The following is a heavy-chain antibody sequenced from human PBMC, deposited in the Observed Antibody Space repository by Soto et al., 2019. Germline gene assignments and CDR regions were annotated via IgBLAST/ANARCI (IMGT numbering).Heavy chain of an antibody. CDR1: GGTFSSYA. CDR2: IIPIFGTA. Sequence: SVKVSCKASGGTFSSYAISWVRQAPGQGLEWMGGIIPIFGTANYAQKFQGRVTITADESTSTAYMELSSLRSEDTAVYYCARPCRGSYSAVYYYYGMDGWGQGTTVTVSS. CDR3: ARPCRGSYSAVYYYYGMDG. D-gene: IGHD1-26*01. V-gene: IGHV1-69*13. J-gene: IGHJ6*02.